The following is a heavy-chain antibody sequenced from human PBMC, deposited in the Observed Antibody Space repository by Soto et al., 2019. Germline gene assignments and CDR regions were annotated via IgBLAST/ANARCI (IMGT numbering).Heavy chain of an antibody. V-gene: IGHV3-21*01. Sequence: GIPRLSCAASGVSFSSYSMNWVRQAPGKGREWVSSISSSSSYIYYADSVKCRFTITRDNAKNSLYLQMHSLRAEDTAVYYCARETPTITIVGVDQGYYGIDFWGQGTTVTVSS. CDR2: ISSSSSYI. J-gene: IGHJ6*02. CDR1: GVSFSSYS. CDR3: ARETPTITIVGVDQGYYGIDF. D-gene: IGHD3-3*01.